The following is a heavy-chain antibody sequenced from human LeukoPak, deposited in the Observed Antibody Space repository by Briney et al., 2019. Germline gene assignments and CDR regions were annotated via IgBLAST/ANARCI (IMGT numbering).Heavy chain of an antibody. CDR3: ARDRVSSGWYNYYGMDV. Sequence: PGGSLRLSCAASGFTFSSYAMSWVRQAPGKGLEWVSAISGSGGSTYYADSVKGRFTISRDNSKNTLYLQMNSLRAEDTAVYYCARDRVSSGWYNYYGMDVWGQGTTVTVSS. CDR2: ISGSGGST. D-gene: IGHD6-19*01. CDR1: GFTFSSYA. J-gene: IGHJ6*02. V-gene: IGHV3-23*01.